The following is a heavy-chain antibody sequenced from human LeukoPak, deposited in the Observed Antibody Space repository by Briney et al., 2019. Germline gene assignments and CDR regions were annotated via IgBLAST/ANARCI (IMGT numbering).Heavy chain of an antibody. Sequence: GGSLRLSCAVSGFTFSSYSMNWVRQAPGKGLEWVSSISSSSSYIYYADSVKGRFTISRDNAKNSLYLQMNSLRAEDTAVYYCARSGTVTTDLDDYWGQGTLVTVSS. J-gene: IGHJ4*02. D-gene: IGHD4-17*01. CDR1: GFTFSSYS. CDR3: ARSGTVTTDLDDY. CDR2: ISSSSSYI. V-gene: IGHV3-21*01.